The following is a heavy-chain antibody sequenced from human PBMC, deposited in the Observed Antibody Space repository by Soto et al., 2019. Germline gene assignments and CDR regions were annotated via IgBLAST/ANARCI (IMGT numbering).Heavy chain of an antibody. Sequence: VQLLESGGGLVQPGGSPRLSCAASAFTFNTYAMGWVRQAPGKGLEWVSAISVSGGGTYYADSVKGRFTISRDTSKNTLYLQMNSLRADDTAVYYCAKSGGASPYYFDYWGRGTLVTVSS. J-gene: IGHJ4*02. V-gene: IGHV3-23*01. CDR3: AKSGGASPYYFDY. CDR2: ISVSGGGT. D-gene: IGHD1-26*01. CDR1: AFTFNTYA.